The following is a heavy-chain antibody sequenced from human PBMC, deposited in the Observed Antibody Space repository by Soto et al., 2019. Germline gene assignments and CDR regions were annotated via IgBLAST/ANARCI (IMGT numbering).Heavy chain of an antibody. J-gene: IGHJ5*02. CDR2: IYYSGST. CDR3: AREASGYEDWFDP. Sequence: PSETLSLTCTVSGDSISSGDYFWSWLRQTPGKGLEWIGYIYYSGSTNYNPSLKSRVTISVDTSKNQFSLKLSSVTAADTAVYYCAREASGYEDWFDPWGQGTLVTVSS. V-gene: IGHV4-61*08. D-gene: IGHD5-12*01. CDR1: GDSISSGDYF.